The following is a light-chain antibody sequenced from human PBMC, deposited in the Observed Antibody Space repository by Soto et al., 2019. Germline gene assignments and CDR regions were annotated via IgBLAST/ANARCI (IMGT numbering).Light chain of an antibody. V-gene: IGKV1-9*01. CDR3: QQLNSYPSIT. CDR2: AAS. CDR1: QGISSY. Sequence: IQLTQSPSSLSASVGDRVTITCRASQGISSYLAWYQQKPGKAPKLLIFAASTLQSGVPSRFSGSGSRTDFTLTISRLQPEDFATYYCQQLNSYPSITFGQGTRLEIK. J-gene: IGKJ5*01.